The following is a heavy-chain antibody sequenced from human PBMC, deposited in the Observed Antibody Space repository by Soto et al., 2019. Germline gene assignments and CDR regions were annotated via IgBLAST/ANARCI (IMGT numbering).Heavy chain of an antibody. CDR3: AKGRTFCDF. D-gene: IGHD3-16*01. CDR2: ISDGDGAT. J-gene: IGHJ4*02. CDR1: GFAFSDYA. V-gene: IGHV3-23*01. Sequence: EVHLLESGGGLVQPGGSLRLSCAASGFAFSDYAMTWVRQAPGKGLEWVSDISDGDGATHYADSVKGRFTNSRDDSKNTLYLQMDSLRAEDAAVYYCAKGRTFCDFWGQETLVTVSS.